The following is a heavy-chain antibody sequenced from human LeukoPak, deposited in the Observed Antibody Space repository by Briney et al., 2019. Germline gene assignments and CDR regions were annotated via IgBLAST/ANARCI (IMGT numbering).Heavy chain of an antibody. D-gene: IGHD3-22*01. CDR3: ARTYYYDSSGSPFNY. V-gene: IGHV4-39*07. CDR2: IYYSGST. CDR1: GGSISSSSYY. Sequence: SETLSLTCTVSGGSISSSSYYWGWIRQPPGKGLEWIVSIYYSGSTYYNPSLKSRVTISVDTSKNQFSLKLSSVTAADTAVYYCARTYYYDSSGSPFNYWGQGTLVTVSS. J-gene: IGHJ4*02.